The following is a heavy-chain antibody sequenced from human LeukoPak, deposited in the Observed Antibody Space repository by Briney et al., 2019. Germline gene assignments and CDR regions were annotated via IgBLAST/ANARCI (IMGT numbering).Heavy chain of an antibody. V-gene: IGHV3-48*04. CDR2: ISSSSSTI. CDR1: GFTFSSYS. Sequence: GGSLRLSCAASGFTFSSYSMNWVRQAPGKGLEWVSYISSSSSTIYYADSVKGRFTISRDNAKNSLYLQMNSLRAEDTALYYCARVPGQLEVYYYMDVWGKGTTVTVSS. J-gene: IGHJ6*03. CDR3: ARVPGQLEVYYYMDV. D-gene: IGHD1-1*01.